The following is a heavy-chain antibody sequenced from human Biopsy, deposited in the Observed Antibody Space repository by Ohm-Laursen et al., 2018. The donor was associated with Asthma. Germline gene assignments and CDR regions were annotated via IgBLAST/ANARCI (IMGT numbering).Heavy chain of an antibody. CDR2: VHSTGST. J-gene: IGHJ4*02. V-gene: IGHV4-59*01. D-gene: IGHD6-13*01. CDR3: ARATSTWSQSGPHYFDH. CDR1: PGSINDYY. Sequence: GTLSLTCTVSPGSINDYYWNWIRQFPGKGLEWIGYVHSTGSTRFNPSLKRRLTISVDTSVDQVSLKLTSVTAADTAVYYCARATSTWSQSGPHYFDHWGQGTLVTVSS.